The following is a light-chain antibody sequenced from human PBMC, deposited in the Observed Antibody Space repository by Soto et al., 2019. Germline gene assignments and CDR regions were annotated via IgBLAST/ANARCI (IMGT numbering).Light chain of an antibody. CDR1: QSITNR. V-gene: IGKV1-5*01. CDR3: LQLNTYPWT. CDR2: DAS. Sequence: DIQMTQSPSTLSASVGDRVTITCRASQSITNRLAWHQQRPGKAPQVLIFDASNLESGVPSRFRGSGSGTEFSLTITSLQPDDVATYYCLQLNTYPWTFGQGTKVDIK. J-gene: IGKJ1*01.